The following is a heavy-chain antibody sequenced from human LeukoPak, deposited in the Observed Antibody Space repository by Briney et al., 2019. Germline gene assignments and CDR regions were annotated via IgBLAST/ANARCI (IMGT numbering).Heavy chain of an antibody. CDR1: GFTVSSYF. J-gene: IGHJ4*02. V-gene: IGHV3-53*01. CDR2: IHSGSTT. CDR3: ARGGPSYGDYSSFDY. D-gene: IGHD4-17*01. Sequence: GGSLRLSCAVSGFTVSSYFMSWVRQAPGKGLEWVSVIHSGSTTYYADSVKGRFTISRDNSKNTLYLQMNSLKAEDAAVYHCARGGPSYGDYSSFDYWGQGTLVTVSS.